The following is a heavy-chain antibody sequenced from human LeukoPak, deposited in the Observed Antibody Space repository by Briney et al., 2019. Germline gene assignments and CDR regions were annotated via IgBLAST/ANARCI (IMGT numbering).Heavy chain of an antibody. CDR2: ISSSSSYI. J-gene: IGHJ4*02. CDR1: GFTFSSYA. V-gene: IGHV3-21*01. Sequence: PGGSLRLSCAASGFTFSSYAMSWVRQAPGKGLEWVSSISSSSSYIYYADSVKGRFTISRDNAKNSLYLQMNSLRAEDTAVYYCARLPGRYYYDSSGSPAPYWGQGTLVTVSS. CDR3: ARLPGRYYYDSSGSPAPY. D-gene: IGHD3-22*01.